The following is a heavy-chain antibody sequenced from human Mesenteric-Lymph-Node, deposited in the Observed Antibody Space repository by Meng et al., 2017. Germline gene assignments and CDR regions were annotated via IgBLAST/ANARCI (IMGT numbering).Heavy chain of an antibody. CDR3: VREGYNYENDY. V-gene: IGHV1-2*06. Sequence: VQWVRSGAAGKRPGPLLKVSCTSSGYTVTGYYMHWVRQAPGQGLEWMGRINPNSGGTNYAQKFQGRVTMTRDTSISTAYMELSRLRSDDTAVYYCVREGYNYENDYWGQGTLVTVSS. CDR1: GYTVTGYY. J-gene: IGHJ4*02. CDR2: INPNSGGT. D-gene: IGHD5-24*01.